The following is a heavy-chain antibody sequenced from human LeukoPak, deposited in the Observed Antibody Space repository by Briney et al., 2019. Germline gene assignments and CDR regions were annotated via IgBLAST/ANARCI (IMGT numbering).Heavy chain of an antibody. CDR2: ISGSGGST. Sequence: GGSLRLSCAASGFTFSSYAMSWVRQAPGKGLERVAAISGSGGSTYYADSVKGRFTISRDNSKNTLYLQMNSLRAEDTAVYYCAKEDTIVVGGYFQHWGQGTLVTVSS. V-gene: IGHV3-23*01. CDR3: AKEDTIVVGGYFQH. J-gene: IGHJ1*01. CDR1: GFTFSSYA. D-gene: IGHD3-22*01.